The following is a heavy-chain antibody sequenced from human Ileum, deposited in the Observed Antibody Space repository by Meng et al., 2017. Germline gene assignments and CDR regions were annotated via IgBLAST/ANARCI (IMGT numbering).Heavy chain of an antibody. CDR1: GDSISSGNW. CDR3: ARGIGDIRVGFDY. CDR2: IFHGGTT. J-gene: IGHJ4*02. V-gene: IGHV4-4*02. D-gene: IGHD5-12*01. Sequence: QVKLQGAGPGLVKPSGTLSLTFAVSGDSISSGNWWNWVRQSPGKGLEWIGEIFHGGTTNYNPSLKNRVTLLMDKSKNQFSLQLTSVTAADTAVFYCARGIGDIRVGFDYWGQGILVTVSS.